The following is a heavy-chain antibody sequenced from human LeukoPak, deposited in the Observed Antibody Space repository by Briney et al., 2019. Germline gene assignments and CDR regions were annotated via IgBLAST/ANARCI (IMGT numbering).Heavy chain of an antibody. V-gene: IGHV1-69*13. D-gene: IGHD3-16*01. CDR3: ARDASMGDYYYYYGMDV. J-gene: IGHJ6*02. CDR2: IIPIFGTA. CDR1: GYTFTSYA. Sequence: SVKVSCKASGYTFTSYAISWVRQAPGQGLEWMGGIIPIFGTANYAQKFQGRVTITADESTSTAYMELSSLRSEDTAVYYCARDASMGDYYYYYGMDVWGQGTTVTVSS.